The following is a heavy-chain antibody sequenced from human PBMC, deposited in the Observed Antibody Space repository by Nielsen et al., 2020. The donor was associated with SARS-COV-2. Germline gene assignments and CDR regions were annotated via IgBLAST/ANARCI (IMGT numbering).Heavy chain of an antibody. CDR2: ITPNGNDK. V-gene: IGHV3-30*03. D-gene: IGHD1-14*01. CDR3: ARGTEVDHQYFQS. CDR1: GFICSDSG. Sequence: GESLKISCESSGFICSDSGMHWVRQTPGKGLEWVATITPNGNDKYYLASVKGRFTISRDNSKSTLYLQMNSLRVDDTAVYYCARGTEVDHQYFQSCGQGTLVTVSS. J-gene: IGHJ1*01.